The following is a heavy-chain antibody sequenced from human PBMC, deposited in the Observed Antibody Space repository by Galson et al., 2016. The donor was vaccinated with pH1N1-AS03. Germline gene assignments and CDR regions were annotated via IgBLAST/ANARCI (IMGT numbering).Heavy chain of an antibody. D-gene: IGHD3-16*01. J-gene: IGHJ4*02. CDR3: VRDWGAFEDY. CDR2: IRQDGRQT. V-gene: IGHV3-7*03. Sequence: SLRLSCAASGFSFSAYWMTWVRQAPGKGLEWVANIRQDGRQTSCVDSVRDRFTISRDNAKNSLYLQMNTLRAEDTAVYYCVRDWGAFEDYWGQGNLVTVSS. CDR1: GFSFSAYW.